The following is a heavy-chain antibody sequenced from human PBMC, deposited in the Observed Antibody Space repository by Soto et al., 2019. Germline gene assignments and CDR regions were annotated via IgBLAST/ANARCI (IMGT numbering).Heavy chain of an antibody. J-gene: IGHJ6*02. CDR3: AKDALTVAGPQRGSLDV. D-gene: IGHD6-19*01. CDR2: ISYDGSNK. Sequence: GGSLRLSCAASGFTLSRKGMHWVRQAPGKGLEWVAVISYDGSNKYYGDSVKGRFTISRDNSKNTVYLQMNSLRAEDTAVYYCAKDALTVAGPQRGSLDVWGQGTTVTVSS. CDR1: GFTLSRKG. V-gene: IGHV3-30*18.